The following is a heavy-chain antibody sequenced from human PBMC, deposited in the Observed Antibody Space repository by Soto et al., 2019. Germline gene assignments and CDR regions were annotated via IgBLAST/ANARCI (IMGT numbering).Heavy chain of an antibody. J-gene: IGHJ3*02. D-gene: IGHD2-15*01. CDR2: ISAYNGNT. Sequence: QVQLVQSGAEVKKPGASVKVSCKASGYTFTSYGISWVRQAPGQGLEWMGWISAYNGNTNYAQKLQGRVTMTTDTSTSTAYMELRSMRSDDTAVYYCARDRGGLRGVKEAKDAFDIWGQGTMVTVSS. CDR1: GYTFTSYG. CDR3: ARDRGGLRGVKEAKDAFDI. V-gene: IGHV1-18*04.